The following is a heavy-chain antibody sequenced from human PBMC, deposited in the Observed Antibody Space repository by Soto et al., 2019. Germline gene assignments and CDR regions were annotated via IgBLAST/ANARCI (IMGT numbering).Heavy chain of an antibody. V-gene: IGHV5-51*01. Sequence: GEPLKVSCKGSGYTFTNYWIGCVRQMPGKGPEWMGIIYPGDSDTKYNPSFQGQVTISADKSITTTYLQWSSLKASDTAIYYCAASIFYYGMDVWGQGTTVTVSS. CDR3: AASIFYYGMDV. J-gene: IGHJ6*02. CDR2: IYPGDSDT. CDR1: GYTFTNYW.